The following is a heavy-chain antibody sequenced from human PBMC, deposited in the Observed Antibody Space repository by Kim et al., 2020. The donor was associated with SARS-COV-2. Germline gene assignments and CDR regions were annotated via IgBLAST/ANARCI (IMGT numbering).Heavy chain of an antibody. J-gene: IGHJ4*02. V-gene: IGHV4-34*01. Sequence: SETLSLTCAVYGGSFSGYYWSWIRQPPGKGLEWIGEINHSGSTNYNPSLKSRVTISVDTSKNQFSLKLSSVTAADTAVYYCARGLYGTVVTPGEYYFDYWGQGTLVTVSS. CDR1: GGSFSGYY. D-gene: IGHD2-21*02. CDR3: ARGLYGTVVTPGEYYFDY. CDR2: INHSGST.